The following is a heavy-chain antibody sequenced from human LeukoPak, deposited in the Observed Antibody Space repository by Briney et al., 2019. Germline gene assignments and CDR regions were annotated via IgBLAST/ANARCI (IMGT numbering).Heavy chain of an antibody. D-gene: IGHD3-10*01. J-gene: IGHJ4*02. V-gene: IGHV3-9*01. CDR1: GFTFGDYA. CDR3: AKVGGLGSFYRNPYFAY. Sequence: GRSMRLSCAAAGFTFGDYAMHWVHQAPGKGLEWVSGISWNSDTIGYADSVKGRFIISRDTAKNSLYLQMNSLRPEDTALYYCAKVGGLGSFYRNPYFAYWGQGTLVTVSS. CDR2: ISWNSDTI.